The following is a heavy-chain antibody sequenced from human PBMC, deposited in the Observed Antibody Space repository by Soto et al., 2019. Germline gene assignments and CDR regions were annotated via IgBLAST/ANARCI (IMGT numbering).Heavy chain of an antibody. CDR1: GFTFSSYA. CDR3: ARRGSGSYCDY. Sequence: EVQLLESGGGLVQPGGSLRLSCAASGFTFSSYAMRWVRQAPVKGLEWVSTISGSGGSTYYADSVKGRFTISRDNSKNTLYLQMNSLGAGDTAVYYCARRGSGSYCDYWGPGTVVTVTS. CDR2: ISGSGGST. V-gene: IGHV3-23*01. J-gene: IGHJ4*02. D-gene: IGHD1-26*01.